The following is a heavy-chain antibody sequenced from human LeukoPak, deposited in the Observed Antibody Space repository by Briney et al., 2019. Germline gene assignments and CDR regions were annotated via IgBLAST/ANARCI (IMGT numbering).Heavy chain of an antibody. Sequence: ASVKVSCKASGYTFTSYDINWVRQATGQGLEWMGWMNPNSGNTGYAQKFQGRVTMTRNTSISTAYMDRSSLRCEEKAVFYCARSRNRGGSSYGGDYYFDYWGQGTLVTVSS. CDR3: ARSRNRGGSSYGGDYYFDY. D-gene: IGHD1-26*01. J-gene: IGHJ4*02. CDR1: GYTFTSYD. CDR2: MNPNSGNT. V-gene: IGHV1-8*01.